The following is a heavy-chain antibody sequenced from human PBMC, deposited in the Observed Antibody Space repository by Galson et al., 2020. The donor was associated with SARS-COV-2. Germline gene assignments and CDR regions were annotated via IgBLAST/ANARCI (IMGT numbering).Heavy chain of an antibody. V-gene: IGHV3-74*01. CDR1: GFTFSSYW. CDR2: IYSEGSST. Sequence: ALHGESLKISCAASGFTFSSYWMHWVRQAPGKGLVWVSRIYSEGSSTSYADSVKGRFTISGDNDKNTLYLQMNSLRAEDTAVYYCARGDMGNDYFDYWGQGTLVTVSS. D-gene: IGHD7-27*01. J-gene: IGHJ4*02. CDR3: ARGDMGNDYFDY.